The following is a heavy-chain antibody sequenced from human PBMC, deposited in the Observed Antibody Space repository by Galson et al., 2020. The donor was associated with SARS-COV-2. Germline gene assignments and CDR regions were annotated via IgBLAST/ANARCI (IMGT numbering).Heavy chain of an antibody. J-gene: IGHJ4*02. Sequence: ASVKVSCKASGYTFTSYGISWVRQAPGQGLERMGWISAYNGNTNYAQKLQGRVTMTTDTSTSTAYMELRSLRSDDTAVYYCARDGGYYYESSGIDYWAREPWSPSPQ. CDR2: ISAYNGNT. CDR1: GYTFTSYG. CDR3: ARDGGYYYESSGIDY. V-gene: IGHV1-18*04. D-gene: IGHD3-22*01.